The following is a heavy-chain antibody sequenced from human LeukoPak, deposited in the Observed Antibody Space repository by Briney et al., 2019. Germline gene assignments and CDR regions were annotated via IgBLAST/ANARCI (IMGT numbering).Heavy chain of an antibody. V-gene: IGHV7-4-1*02. CDR3: ARAPTIFGVAPIWDY. Sequence: GASVKVSCKASGYTFTSYAMNWVRQATGQGLEWMGWINTNTGNPTYAQGFTGRFVFSLDTSVSTAYLQISSLKAEDTAVYYCARAPTIFGVAPIWDYWGQGTLVTVSS. D-gene: IGHD3-3*01. CDR1: GYTFTSYA. J-gene: IGHJ4*02. CDR2: INTNTGNP.